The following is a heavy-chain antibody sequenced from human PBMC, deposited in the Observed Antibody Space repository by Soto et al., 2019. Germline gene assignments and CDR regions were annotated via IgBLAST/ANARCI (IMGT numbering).Heavy chain of an antibody. CDR1: GYTFRRYG. Sequence: ASVXVSCKALGYTFRRYGIIWVRQAPGQGLEWVGWISAYNGDTHYAPKFQDRITLTTETSTDTAYMELRSLRLDETAVYYCASDWSQYHDNSGMICFHWGQGSLVTVSS. V-gene: IGHV1-18*04. CDR2: ISAYNGDT. CDR3: ASDWSQYHDNSGMICFH. J-gene: IGHJ4*02. D-gene: IGHD3-22*01.